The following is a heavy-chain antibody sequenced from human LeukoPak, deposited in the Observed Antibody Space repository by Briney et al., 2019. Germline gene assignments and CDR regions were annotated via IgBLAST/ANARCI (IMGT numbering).Heavy chain of an antibody. CDR1: GFTFSSYA. CDR3: AKGRSGSRTGDAFDI. V-gene: IGHV3-23*01. CDR2: ISGSGGST. Sequence: GGSLRLSCAASGFTFSSYAMSWVRQAPGKGLEWVSAISGSGGSTYYADSVKGRFTISRDNSKNTLYLQMNSLRAEDTAVYYCAKGRSGSRTGDAFDIWGQGTMVTVPS. D-gene: IGHD3-10*01. J-gene: IGHJ3*02.